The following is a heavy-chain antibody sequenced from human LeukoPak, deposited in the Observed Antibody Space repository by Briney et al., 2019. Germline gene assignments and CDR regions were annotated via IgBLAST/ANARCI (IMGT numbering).Heavy chain of an antibody. J-gene: IGHJ3*02. CDR3: AKDVEMVTTIHRSAFDI. CDR2: ISWNSGSI. V-gene: IGHV3-9*01. D-gene: IGHD5-24*01. Sequence: PGRSLRLSCAASGFTFDDYAMHWARQAPGKGLEWVSGISWNSGSIGYADSVKGRFTISRDNAKNSLYLQMNSLRAEDTALYYCAKDVEMVTTIHRSAFDIWGQGTMVTVSS. CDR1: GFTFDDYA.